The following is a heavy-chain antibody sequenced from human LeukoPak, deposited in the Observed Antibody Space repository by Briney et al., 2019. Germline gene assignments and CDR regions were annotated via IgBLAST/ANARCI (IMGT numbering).Heavy chain of an antibody. J-gene: IGHJ6*02. V-gene: IGHV3-30*03. CDR1: GFTFSSYG. D-gene: IGHD2-2*01. Sequence: GGSLRFSCAASGFTFSSYGMHWVRQAPGKGLEWVAVISNDGSNKYSADSVKGRFTISRDNSKNTLYLQMNSLRAEDTAVYYCAGPVVPAAIYYYYGMDVWGQGTTVTVSS. CDR3: AGPVVPAAIYYYYGMDV. CDR2: ISNDGSNK.